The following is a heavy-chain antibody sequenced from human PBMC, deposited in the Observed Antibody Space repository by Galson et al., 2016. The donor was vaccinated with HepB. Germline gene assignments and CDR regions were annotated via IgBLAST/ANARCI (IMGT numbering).Heavy chain of an antibody. J-gene: IGHJ4*02. CDR3: ATPSALWSPSQGRPFDY. CDR2: IIPFFGTV. D-gene: IGHD5-18*01. V-gene: IGHV1-69*13. CDR1: GGTFSNYP. Sequence: SVKVSCKASGGTFSNYPISWVRQAPGQGLEWMGGIIPFFGTVNYAQKFQGRVTLTADESTSTAYMELSSLRSEDTAVYYCATPSALWSPSQGRPFDYWGQGTLVTVSS.